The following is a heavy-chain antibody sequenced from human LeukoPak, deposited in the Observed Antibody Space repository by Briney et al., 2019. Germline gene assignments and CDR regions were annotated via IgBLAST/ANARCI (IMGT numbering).Heavy chain of an antibody. CDR3: ARRPSVARGGYYSPGAFDI. CDR1: GGSFSGYY. D-gene: IGHD3-22*01. J-gene: IGHJ3*02. CDR2: INHSGST. Sequence: SETLSLTCAVYGGSFSGYYWSWIRQPPGKGLEWIGEINHSGSTNYNPSLKSRVTISVDTSKNQFSLKLSSVTAADTAVYYCARRPSVARGGYYSPGAFDIWGQGTMVTVSS. V-gene: IGHV4-34*01.